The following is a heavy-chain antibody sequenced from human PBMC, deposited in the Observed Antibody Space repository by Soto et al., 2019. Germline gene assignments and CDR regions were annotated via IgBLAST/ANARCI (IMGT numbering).Heavy chain of an antibody. D-gene: IGHD6-13*01. CDR3: ARDGAAAGFLNWFDP. CDR1: GYTFTSYG. CDR2: ISAYNGNT. J-gene: IGHJ5*02. V-gene: IGHV1-18*01. Sequence: ASVKVSCKASGYTFTSYGISWVRQAPGQGLEWMGWISAYNGNTNYAQKLQGRVTMTTDTSTSTAYMELSSLSSDDTAVYYCARDGAAAGFLNWFDPWGQGTLVTVSA.